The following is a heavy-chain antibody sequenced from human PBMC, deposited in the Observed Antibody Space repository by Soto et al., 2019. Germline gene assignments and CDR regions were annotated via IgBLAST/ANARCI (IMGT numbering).Heavy chain of an antibody. J-gene: IGHJ3*02. D-gene: IGHD3-3*01. CDR1: GYTFSAFW. V-gene: IGHV5-51*01. CDR3: ARASYYDFWSGSQSRAFDI. CDR2: IDPRDSDT. Sequence: PGESLKISCQASGYTFSAFWITWVRQMPGKGLEWMATIDPRDSDTRYSPSFQGQVTISADKSISTAYLQWSSLKASDTAMYYCARASYYDFWSGSQSRAFDIWGQGTMVTVSS.